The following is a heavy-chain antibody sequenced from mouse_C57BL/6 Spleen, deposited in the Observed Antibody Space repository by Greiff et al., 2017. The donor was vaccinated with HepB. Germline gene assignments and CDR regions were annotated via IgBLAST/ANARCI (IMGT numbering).Heavy chain of an antibody. J-gene: IGHJ3*01. V-gene: IGHV14-4*01. CDR3: TTLDSSGYVWFAY. CDR1: GFNIKDDY. D-gene: IGHD3-2*02. Sequence: EVQVVESGAELVRPGASVKLSCTASGFNIKDDYMHWVKQRPEQGLEWIGWIDPENGDTEYASKFQGKAPITADTSSNTAYLQLSSLTSEDTAVYYCTTLDSSGYVWFAYWGQGTLVTVSA. CDR2: IDPENGDT.